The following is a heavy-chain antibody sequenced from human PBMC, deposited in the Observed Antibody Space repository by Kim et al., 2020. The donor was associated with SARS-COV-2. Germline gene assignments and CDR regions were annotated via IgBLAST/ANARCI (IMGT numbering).Heavy chain of an antibody. J-gene: IGHJ4*02. Sequence: SVKVSCKASGGTFSSYAISWVRQAPGQGLEWMGGIIPIFGTANYAQKFQGRVTITADESTSTAYMELSSLRSEDTAVYYCARDRNLLAGELLWHLDYWGQGTLVTVSS. CDR1: GGTFSSYA. D-gene: IGHD1-26*01. CDR2: IIPIFGTA. V-gene: IGHV1-69*13. CDR3: ARDRNLLAGELLWHLDY.